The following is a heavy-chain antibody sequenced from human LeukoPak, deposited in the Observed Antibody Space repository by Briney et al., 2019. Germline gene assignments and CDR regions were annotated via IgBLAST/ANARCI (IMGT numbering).Heavy chain of an antibody. CDR1: GFTFSSYW. D-gene: IGHD6-19*01. CDR2: IKQDGSEK. V-gene: IGHV3-7*01. J-gene: IGHJ4*02. Sequence: GGSLRLSCAASGFTFSSYWMSWVRQAPGKGLEWVANIKQDGSEKYYVDSAKGRFTISRDNAKNSLYLQMNSLRAEDTAVYYCARDRGSSGWYEFDYWGQGTLVTVSS. CDR3: ARDRGSSGWYEFDY.